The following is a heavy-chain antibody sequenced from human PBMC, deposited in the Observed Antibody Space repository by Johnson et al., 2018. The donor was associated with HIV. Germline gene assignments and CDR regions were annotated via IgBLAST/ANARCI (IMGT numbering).Heavy chain of an antibody. CDR1: EFIFSAYA. Sequence: EVQLVESGGGFVQPGGSLRLSCAASEFIFSAYAMTWVRRAPGKGLEWVSGISASGVTTDYADSVKGRFPISRDNFQNTVSLQMNSLRVEDTAVYYCAKAISGGSWAFDIWGQGTMVTAS. V-gene: IGHV3-23*04. CDR3: AKAISGGSWAFDI. CDR2: ISASGVTT. D-gene: IGHD6-13*01. J-gene: IGHJ3*02.